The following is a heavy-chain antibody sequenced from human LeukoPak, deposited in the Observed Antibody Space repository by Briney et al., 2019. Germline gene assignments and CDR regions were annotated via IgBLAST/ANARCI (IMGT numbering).Heavy chain of an antibody. CDR2: MNPNSGNT. Sequence: ASVKVSCKASGYTFTSYGINWVRQATGQGLEWMGWMNPNSGNTGYAQKFQGRVTMTRNTSISTAYMELSSLRSEDTAVYYCARGRPGIAAAGTRDWFDPWGQGTLVTVSS. V-gene: IGHV1-8*01. D-gene: IGHD6-13*01. CDR1: GYTFTSYG. J-gene: IGHJ5*02. CDR3: ARGRPGIAAAGTRDWFDP.